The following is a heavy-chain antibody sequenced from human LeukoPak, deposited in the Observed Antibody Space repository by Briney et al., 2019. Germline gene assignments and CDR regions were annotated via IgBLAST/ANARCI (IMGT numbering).Heavy chain of an antibody. CDR2: ISGSGGST. D-gene: IGHD6-13*01. V-gene: IGHV3-23*01. CDR1: GFTFSIYA. Sequence: GGSLRLSCAASGFTFSIYAITWVRQAPGKGLEWVSTISGSGGSTYYADSVKGRFTISRDNSKNTPYLQMNSLRPEDTAIYYCAKDYSGSWYYFDYWGQGTLVTVSS. J-gene: IGHJ4*02. CDR3: AKDYSGSWYYFDY.